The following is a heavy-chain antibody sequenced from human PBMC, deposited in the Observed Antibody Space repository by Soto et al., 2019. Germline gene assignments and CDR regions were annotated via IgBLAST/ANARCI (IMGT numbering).Heavy chain of an antibody. Sequence: SETLSLTCTVSGGSISSYYWSWIRQPPGKGLEWIGYIYYSGSPNYNPSLKSRVTISVDTSKNQFSLKLNSVTAEDTAVYYCARENYDSSGYSDYYYGMDVWGQGTTVTVSS. V-gene: IGHV4-59*01. CDR3: ARENYDSSGYSDYYYGMDV. J-gene: IGHJ6*02. CDR2: IYYSGSP. CDR1: GGSISSYY. D-gene: IGHD3-22*01.